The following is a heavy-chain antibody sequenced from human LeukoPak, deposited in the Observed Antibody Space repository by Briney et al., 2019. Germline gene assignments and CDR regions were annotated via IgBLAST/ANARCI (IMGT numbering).Heavy chain of an antibody. CDR1: GFTFSTYA. J-gene: IGHJ4*02. Sequence: GGSLRLSCTASGFTFSTYALNWVRQAPGKGLEWVSSISKTVENTYYADSVKGRFTISRDNSKHMGHLQMNSLRGDGTAVYYCAKGTVRFLEWSQRGSFDYWGQGALVTVSS. V-gene: IGHV3-23*01. CDR2: ISKTVENT. CDR3: AKGTVRFLEWSQRGSFDY. D-gene: IGHD3-3*01.